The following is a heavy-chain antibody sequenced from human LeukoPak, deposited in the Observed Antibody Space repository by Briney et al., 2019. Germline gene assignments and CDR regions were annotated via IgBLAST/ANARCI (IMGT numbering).Heavy chain of an antibody. Sequence: ASVKVSCKASGYTCTGYYMHWVRQAPGQGLEWMGWINPNSGGTNYAQKFQGRVTMTRDTSISTAYMELSRLRSDDTAVYYCARVRGVYCSSTSCYHFDYWGQGTLVTVSS. CDR2: INPNSGGT. V-gene: IGHV1-2*02. D-gene: IGHD2-2*01. J-gene: IGHJ4*02. CDR1: GYTCTGYY. CDR3: ARVRGVYCSSTSCYHFDY.